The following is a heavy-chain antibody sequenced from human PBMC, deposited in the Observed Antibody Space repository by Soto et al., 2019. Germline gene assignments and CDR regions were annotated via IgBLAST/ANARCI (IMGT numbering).Heavy chain of an antibody. CDR2: ISSSSSTI. CDR1: GFTFSSYS. CDR3: ARGFGGSWSGYFDL. Sequence: GGSLRLSCAASGFTFSSYSMNWVRQAPGKGLEWVSYISSSSSTIYYADSVKGRFTISRDNAKNSLYLQMNSLRDEDTAVYYRARGFGGSWSGYFDLWGRGTLVTVSS. D-gene: IGHD6-13*01. V-gene: IGHV3-48*02. J-gene: IGHJ2*01.